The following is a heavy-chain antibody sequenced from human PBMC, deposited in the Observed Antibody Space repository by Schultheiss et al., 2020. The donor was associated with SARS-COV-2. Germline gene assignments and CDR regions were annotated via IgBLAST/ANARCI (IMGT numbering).Heavy chain of an antibody. CDR1: GFTFSSYG. CDR2: ISFDGSNK. V-gene: IGHV3-30*03. Sequence: GGSLRLSCAASGFTFSSYGMHWVRQAPGKGLEWVAVISFDGSNKYYADSVKGRFTISRDNSKNTLYLQMNSLKTEDTAVYYCTTDRVGGYQLRLHWGQGTLVTVSS. J-gene: IGHJ4*02. CDR3: TTDRVGGYQLRLH. D-gene: IGHD2-2*01.